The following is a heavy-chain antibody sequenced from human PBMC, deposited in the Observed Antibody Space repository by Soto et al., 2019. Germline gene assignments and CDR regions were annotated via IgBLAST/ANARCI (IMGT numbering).Heavy chain of an antibody. D-gene: IGHD2-15*01. Sequence: KASETLSLTCAVSGGSFNTANDSWTWIRQSPGRGLEWIGAIFQSGSPYYNPSLRSRVTLSLAKSKNDFSLTLTSVTAADTAVYYCARCVSVATHKGPSPDVYGRTWLDPWRHGTLVTVSS. CDR3: ARCVSVATHKGPSPDVYGRTWLDP. V-gene: IGHV4-30-2*06. CDR1: GGSFNTANDS. CDR2: IFQSGSP. J-gene: IGHJ5*02.